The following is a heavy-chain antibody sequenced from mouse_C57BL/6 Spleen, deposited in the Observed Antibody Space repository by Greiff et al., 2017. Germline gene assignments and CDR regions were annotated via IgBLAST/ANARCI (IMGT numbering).Heavy chain of an antibody. D-gene: IGHD1-1*01. CDR1: GYAFSSYW. V-gene: IGHV1-80*01. CDR3: ARSGSSYLYAMDY. J-gene: IGHJ4*01. CDR2: IYPGDGDP. Sequence: VQLQQSGAELVKPGASVKISCKASGYAFSSYWMNWVKQRPGKGLEWIGQIYPGDGDPNYNGKFRGKATLTAANSSTTAFMQRSSLTSDDSAVYFCARSGSSYLYAMDYWGQGTSVTVSS.